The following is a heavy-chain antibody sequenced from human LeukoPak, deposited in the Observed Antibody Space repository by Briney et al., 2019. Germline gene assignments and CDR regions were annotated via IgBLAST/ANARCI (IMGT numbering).Heavy chain of an antibody. CDR1: GGSISSGGYS. Sequence: SETLSLTCAVSGGSISSGGYSWSWIRQPPGKGLEWIGYIYHSGSTYYNPSLKSRVTISVDRSKNQFSLKLSSVTAADTAVYYCAGLWFGELLPFDPWGQGTLVTVSS. V-gene: IGHV4-30-2*01. D-gene: IGHD3-10*01. J-gene: IGHJ5*02. CDR2: IYHSGST. CDR3: AGLWFGELLPFDP.